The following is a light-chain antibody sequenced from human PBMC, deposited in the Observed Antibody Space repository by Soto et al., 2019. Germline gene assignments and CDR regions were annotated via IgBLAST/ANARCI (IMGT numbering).Light chain of an antibody. CDR1: SSDIGAYNY. Sequence: QSVLTQPASVSGSPGQSITISCTGSSSDIGAYNYVSWFQQYPGKAPKLIISEVSNRPSGVSNRFSGSKSGTAASLTISGLQTEEEADYFCFSFTTDWTHVFGTGTKLTVL. CDR3: FSFTTDWTHV. V-gene: IGLV2-14*01. CDR2: EVS. J-gene: IGLJ1*01.